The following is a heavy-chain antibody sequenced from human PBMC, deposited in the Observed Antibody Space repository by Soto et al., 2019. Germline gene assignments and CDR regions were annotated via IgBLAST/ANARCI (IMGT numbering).Heavy chain of an antibody. CDR2: IYHSGST. CDR1: GGSISSSNW. D-gene: IGHD3-10*01. V-gene: IGHV4-4*02. J-gene: IGHJ5*02. Sequence: QVQLQESGPGLVKPSGTLSLTCAVSGGSISSSNWWNWVRQPPGKGLEWIGEIYHSGSTNYNPSLKSRVTISRDKSKNQFSLKLSSVTAADTAVYYCARRWMVRGVMNWFDPWGQGTLVTVSS. CDR3: ARRWMVRGVMNWFDP.